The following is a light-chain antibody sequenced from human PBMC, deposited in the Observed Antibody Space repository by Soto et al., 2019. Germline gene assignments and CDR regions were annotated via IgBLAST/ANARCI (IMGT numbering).Light chain of an antibody. V-gene: IGKV2-30*01. CDR3: VQATLWPPYT. Sequence: DVVMTQSPLSLPVTLGQPASISCRSSQSLEFSDGNTYLNWFLLRPGQSPRRLIYEVSNRDSGVPERFSGSGSVTDFTLKISRVEAEDVGVYYCVQATLWPPYTFGQGTKLEIK. CDR2: EVS. CDR1: QSLEFSDGNTY. J-gene: IGKJ2*01.